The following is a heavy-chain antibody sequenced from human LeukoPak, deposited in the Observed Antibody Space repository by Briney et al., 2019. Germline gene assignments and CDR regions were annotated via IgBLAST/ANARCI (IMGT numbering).Heavy chain of an antibody. CDR3: AKEKAIATINYGLDV. V-gene: IGHV3-30*18. Sequence: PGRSLRLSCAASGFIFDTYSMLWVRQAPGKGLEWVAVIAYDGSNKVYADSVKGRFTISRDNSKNTLYLQMNSLRGEDTAVYYCAKEKAIATINYGLDVWGQGTTVTVSS. D-gene: IGHD1-1*01. CDR2: IAYDGSNK. CDR1: GFIFDTYS. J-gene: IGHJ6*02.